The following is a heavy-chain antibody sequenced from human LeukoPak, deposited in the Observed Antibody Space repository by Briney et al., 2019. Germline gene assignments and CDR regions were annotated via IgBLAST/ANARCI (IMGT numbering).Heavy chain of an antibody. D-gene: IGHD1-1*01. CDR2: ISGTGGTT. CDR1: GFTFSSYA. Sequence: GGPLRLSCAASGFTFSSYAMSWVRQAPGKGLEWVSAISGTGGTTYYADSVKGRFTISRDNSKNTLYLQMNSLRAEDTALYYCARAYTKHFDYWGQGTLVTVSS. V-gene: IGHV3-23*01. J-gene: IGHJ4*02. CDR3: ARAYTKHFDY.